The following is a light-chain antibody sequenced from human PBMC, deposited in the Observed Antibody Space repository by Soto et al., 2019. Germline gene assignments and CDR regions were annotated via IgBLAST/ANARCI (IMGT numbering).Light chain of an antibody. CDR1: SSNIGSRT. V-gene: IGLV1-44*01. CDR3: AVWDDSLNVGV. J-gene: IGLJ3*02. CDR2: TDS. Sequence: QSVVTQPPSASGTPGQRVTISCSGSSSNIGSRTVNSYQQLPGTSPKLLIYTDSRRPSGVPDRFSGSRSGTSASLAISGLQSEDEADYYCAVWDDSLNVGVFGGGTKVTVL.